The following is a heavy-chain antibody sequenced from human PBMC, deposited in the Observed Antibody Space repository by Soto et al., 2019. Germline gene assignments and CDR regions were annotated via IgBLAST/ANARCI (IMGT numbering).Heavy chain of an antibody. CDR1: GGSISSGGYY. J-gene: IGHJ4*02. CDR2: IYYSGST. V-gene: IGHV4-31*03. CDR3: AGLYCSSTSCYNHY. D-gene: IGHD2-2*01. Sequence: SETLSLTCTVSGGSISSGGYYWSWIRQHPGKGLEWIGYIYYSGSTYYNPSLKSRVTISVDTSKNQFSLKLSSVTAADTAVYYCAGLYCSSTSCYNHYRGQGTLVTVSS.